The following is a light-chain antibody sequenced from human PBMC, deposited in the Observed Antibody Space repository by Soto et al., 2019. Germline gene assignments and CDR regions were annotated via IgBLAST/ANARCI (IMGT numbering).Light chain of an antibody. CDR2: AAS. Sequence: IQMTQSPSSLSASVLDIVTITFLASRGIANELGWYQQKPGKAPKLLINAASSLQSGVPSRFSGSGSGTDFTLTISSLQPEDFATYYCLQDYTYPWTFGQGTKVDIK. CDR3: LQDYTYPWT. J-gene: IGKJ1*01. V-gene: IGKV1-6*01. CDR1: RGIANE.